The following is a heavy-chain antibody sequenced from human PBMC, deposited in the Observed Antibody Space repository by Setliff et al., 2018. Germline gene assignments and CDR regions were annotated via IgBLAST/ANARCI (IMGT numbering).Heavy chain of an antibody. J-gene: IGHJ4*02. Sequence: ASVKVSCKASGGTFSSYAISWVRQAPGQRLEWMGWINAGNGNTKYSQKFQGRVTITRDTSVSTVYMELNSLRSDDTAVYYCVRAGFDAISNGLDYWGQGTLVTVSS. D-gene: IGHD3-3*01. CDR3: VRAGFDAISNGLDY. CDR1: GGTFSSYA. CDR2: INAGNGNT. V-gene: IGHV1-3*01.